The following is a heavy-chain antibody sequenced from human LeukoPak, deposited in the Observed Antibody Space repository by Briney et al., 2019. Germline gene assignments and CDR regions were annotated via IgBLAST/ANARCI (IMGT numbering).Heavy chain of an antibody. D-gene: IGHD5-18*01. Sequence: GGSLRLSCAASGFTFSSYEMNWVRRAPGKGLEWVSYISSSGSTIYYADSVKGRFTISRDNAKNSLYLQMNSLRAEDTAVYYCAVSEIYSITDYWGQGTLVTVSS. CDR2: ISSSGSTI. V-gene: IGHV3-48*03. CDR1: GFTFSSYE. CDR3: AVSEIYSITDY. J-gene: IGHJ4*02.